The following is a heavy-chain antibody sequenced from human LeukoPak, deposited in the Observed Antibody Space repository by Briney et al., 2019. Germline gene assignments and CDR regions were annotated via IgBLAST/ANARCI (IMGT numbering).Heavy chain of an antibody. Sequence: ASVKVSCKASGYTFTSYGISWVRQAPGQGLEWMGWISAYNGDTNYAQKLQGRVTMTRDMSASTVYMQLSSLRSEDTAVYFCARVYRGPLTRSYDHWGQGTLVTVSS. J-gene: IGHJ4*02. CDR1: GYTFTSYG. V-gene: IGHV1-18*01. CDR3: ARVYRGPLTRSYDH. CDR2: ISAYNGDT. D-gene: IGHD1-14*01.